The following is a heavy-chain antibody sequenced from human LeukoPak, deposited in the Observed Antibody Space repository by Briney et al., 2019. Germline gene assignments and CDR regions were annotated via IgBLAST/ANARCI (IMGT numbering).Heavy chain of an antibody. D-gene: IGHD1-26*01. Sequence: QPGGSLRLSCAASGVTLSSYWMHWVRQAPGKGLEWVSAISGSGGSTYYADSVKGRFTISRDNSKNTLYLQMNSLRAEDTAVYYCARDQWWEPEGGFDYWGQGTLVTVSS. CDR1: GVTLSSYW. CDR2: ISGSGGST. CDR3: ARDQWWEPEGGFDY. J-gene: IGHJ4*02. V-gene: IGHV3-23*01.